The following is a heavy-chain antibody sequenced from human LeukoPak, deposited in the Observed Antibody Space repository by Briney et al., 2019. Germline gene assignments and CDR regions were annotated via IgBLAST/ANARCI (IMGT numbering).Heavy chain of an antibody. CDR2: ISGSGGST. CDR1: GFTFSSYD. CDR3: ARELSQYSSSTPSY. V-gene: IGHV3-23*01. Sequence: PGGSLRLSCAASGFTFSSYDMSWVRQAPGKGLEWVSVISGSGGSTYYADSVKGRFTISRDNSKNTLYLQMNSLRAEDTAVYYCARELSQYSSSTPSYWGQGTLVTVSS. D-gene: IGHD6-6*01. J-gene: IGHJ4*02.